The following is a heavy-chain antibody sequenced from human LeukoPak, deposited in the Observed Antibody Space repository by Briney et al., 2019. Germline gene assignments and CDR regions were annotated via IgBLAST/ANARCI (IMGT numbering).Heavy chain of an antibody. D-gene: IGHD6-19*01. CDR3: ARGGSGWYNFDY. Sequence: PSETLSLTCTVSGGSISSSSYYWGWIRQPPGKGLEWIGSIYYSGSTYYNPSLKSRVTISVGTSKNQFSLKLSSVTAADTAVYYCARGGSGWYNFDYWGQGTLVTVSS. CDR2: IYYSGST. CDR1: GGSISSSSYY. V-gene: IGHV4-39*01. J-gene: IGHJ4*02.